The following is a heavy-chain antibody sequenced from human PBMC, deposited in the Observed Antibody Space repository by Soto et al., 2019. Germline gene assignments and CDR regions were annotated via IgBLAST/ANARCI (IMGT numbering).Heavy chain of an antibody. J-gene: IGHJ5*02. Sequence: SETLSLTCTVSGGSISSYYWSWIRQPPGKGLEWIGYIYYSGSTNYNPSLKSRVSMSADTSKNQFSMKLSSVTAADTAVYYCARQCRGVTCHWFVPWGQGTLVTVSS. CDR3: ARQCRGVTCHWFVP. D-gene: IGHD2-15*01. CDR2: IYYSGST. CDR1: GGSISSYY. V-gene: IGHV4-59*08.